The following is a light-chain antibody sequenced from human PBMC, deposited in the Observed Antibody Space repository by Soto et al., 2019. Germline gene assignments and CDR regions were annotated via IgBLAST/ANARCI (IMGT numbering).Light chain of an antibody. CDR3: QQSYNSPQT. V-gene: IGKV1-39*01. CDR1: QSISSY. CDR2: AAS. J-gene: IGKJ1*01. Sequence: DIQMTQSPPSLSASVGDRVTITCRASQSISSYLNWYQQKPGKAPKLLIYAASSLQSGVPSRFSGSGSGTDFTLTINSLQPEDFATYSCQQSYNSPQTFGQGNKVDSK.